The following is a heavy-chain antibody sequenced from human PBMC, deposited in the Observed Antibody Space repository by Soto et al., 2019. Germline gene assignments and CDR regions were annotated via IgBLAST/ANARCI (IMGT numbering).Heavy chain of an antibody. CDR1: GFTFNNYG. J-gene: IGHJ6*03. Sequence: EVQLVESGGGLVQPGGSLRLSCAASGFTFNNYGMYWVRQAPGKGLEWVSYITSSSANIYYADSVKGRFTISRDNARNSLCMQMYRLRAEDTAMYYCARDPRRFSYTSCSAVYYWYYMAVWGKGPTVKVSS. CDR3: ARDPRRFSYTSCSAVYYWYYMAV. V-gene: IGHV3-48*01. D-gene: IGHD2-2*01. CDR2: ITSSSANI.